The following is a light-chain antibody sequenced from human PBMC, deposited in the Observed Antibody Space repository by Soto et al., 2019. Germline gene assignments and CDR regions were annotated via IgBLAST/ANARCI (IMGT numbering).Light chain of an antibody. V-gene: IGLV1-44*01. Sequence: QSVVTQPPSASGTPGQRVTISCSGSSSNIGSNIVNWYQQLPGAAPKLLIYNNNQRPSGVPDRFSGSKSGTSGSLAISGLQAEDEADYYCAAWDDSLRGVMFGGGTKLTVL. CDR3: AAWDDSLRGVM. CDR2: NNN. CDR1: SSNIGSNI. J-gene: IGLJ3*02.